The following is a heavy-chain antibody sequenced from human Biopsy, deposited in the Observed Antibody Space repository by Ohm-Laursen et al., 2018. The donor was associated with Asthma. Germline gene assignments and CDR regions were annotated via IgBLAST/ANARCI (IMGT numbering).Heavy chain of an antibody. CDR3: TRDPVYYSVTSESFFLGVGG. V-gene: IGHV3-30*03. CDR2: ISYDGRET. J-gene: IGHJ6*02. D-gene: IGHD3-10*01. CDR1: GFRFPIYG. Sequence: SLRLSCTASGFRFPIYGMHWVRQGPGKGPEWVALISYDGRETGYVDSVKGRFTISRDNFRNTVHLQMSSLRPEDSALYYCTRDPVYYSVTSESFFLGVGGRGQGTTVTVSS.